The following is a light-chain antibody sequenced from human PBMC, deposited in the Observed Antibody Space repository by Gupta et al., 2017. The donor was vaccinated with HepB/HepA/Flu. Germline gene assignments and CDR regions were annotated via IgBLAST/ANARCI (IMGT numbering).Light chain of an antibody. CDR2: APS. Sequence: DIQMTQSPSSLSASVGDRVTVTCRASQSIGISLNWYQQKPGRAPNLLIYAPSRLKSGVPSRFSGSGSGTDFTLTISSLQPEDFATYYCQQSYSAPPSTFGGGTKVETK. CDR3: QQSYSAPPST. CDR1: QSIGIS. J-gene: IGKJ4*01. V-gene: IGKV1-39*01.